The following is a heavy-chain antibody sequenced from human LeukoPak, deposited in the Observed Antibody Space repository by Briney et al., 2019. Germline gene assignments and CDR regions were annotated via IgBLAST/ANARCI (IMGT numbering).Heavy chain of an antibody. Sequence: ASVKVSCKASGYTFTGYAMHWVRQAPGQRLEWMGWINAGSGNTKYSQKFQGRVTITRDTSASTAYMELSSLRSEDTAVYYCARAVAGTHLDAFDIWGQGTMVTVSS. CDR1: GYTFTGYA. D-gene: IGHD6-19*01. CDR3: ARAVAGTHLDAFDI. CDR2: INAGSGNT. J-gene: IGHJ3*02. V-gene: IGHV1-3*01.